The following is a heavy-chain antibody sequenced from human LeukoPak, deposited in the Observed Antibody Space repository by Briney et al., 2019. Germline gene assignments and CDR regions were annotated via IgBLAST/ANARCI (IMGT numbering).Heavy chain of an antibody. D-gene: IGHD4-23*01. CDR3: AKSPAVDAAFDI. J-gene: IGHJ3*02. CDR2: ISRSCGST. Sequence: GGPLTLSCAASGFTFSNFAVIWVGQPPGKGLEGVSAISRSCGSTYYANPVKGRFTISRDNSKNTLYLQMNSLRAEDTAVYYCAKSPAVDAAFDIWGQGTMVTVSS. CDR1: GFTFSNFA. V-gene: IGHV3-23*01.